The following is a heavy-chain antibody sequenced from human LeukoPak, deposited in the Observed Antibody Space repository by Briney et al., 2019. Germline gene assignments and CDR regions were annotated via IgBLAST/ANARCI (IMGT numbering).Heavy chain of an antibody. CDR2: INPNSGGT. V-gene: IGHV1-2*02. J-gene: IGHJ4*02. D-gene: IGHD3-22*01. Sequence: ASVKVSSKASGYTFTGYYMHWVRQAPGQGLEWMGWINPNSGGTNYAQKFQGRVTMTRDTSISTAYLQWSSLKASDTAMYYCARHALHNDNSDYYFAYWGQGTLVTVSS. CDR3: ARHALHNDNSDYYFAY. CDR1: GYTFTGYY.